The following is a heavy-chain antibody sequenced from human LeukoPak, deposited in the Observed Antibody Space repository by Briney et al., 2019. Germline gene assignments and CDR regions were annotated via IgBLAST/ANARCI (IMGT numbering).Heavy chain of an antibody. CDR1: GGSVSSDSYY. J-gene: IGHJ4*02. D-gene: IGHD2-15*01. V-gene: IGHV4-30-2*01. Sequence: KSSETLSLTCSVSGGSVSSDSYYWSWIRQPPGKGLEWIGYIYHSGSTYYNPSLKSRVTISVDRSKNQFSLKLSSVTAADTAVYYCARVKCLGGSCPIDYWGQGTLVTVSS. CDR3: ARVKCLGGSCPIDY. CDR2: IYHSGST.